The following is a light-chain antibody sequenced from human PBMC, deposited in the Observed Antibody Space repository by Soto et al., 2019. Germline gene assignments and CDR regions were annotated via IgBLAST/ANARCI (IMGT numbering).Light chain of an antibody. V-gene: IGKV1-5*01. CDR2: DVS. J-gene: IGKJ1*01. CDR1: QSVSNW. CDR3: QQYDSYSWT. Sequence: DIQMTQSPSTLSASVGERVTITCRASQSVSNWLAWYQHKPGKAPKLLIYDVSSLESGVPSRFSGSGSGTEFILTISSLQPDDFETYYCQQYDSYSWTFGQGTRVEIX.